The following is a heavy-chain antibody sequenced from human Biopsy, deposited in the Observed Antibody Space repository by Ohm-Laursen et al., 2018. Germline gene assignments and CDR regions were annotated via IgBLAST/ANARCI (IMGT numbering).Heavy chain of an antibody. V-gene: IGHV4-59*11. J-gene: IGHJ1*01. CDR2: ISHTGYT. D-gene: IGHD4-23*01. Sequence: SGDLSLTCTVSGGSFTGHYWTWIRQPPGKGLEWIGHISHTGYTSYKSSLKSRVTISLDTSRKHFSLRLTSLAAADTAVYYCARGSNEYGGLYFPHWGQGTLVTVSS. CDR1: GGSFTGHY. CDR3: ARGSNEYGGLYFPH.